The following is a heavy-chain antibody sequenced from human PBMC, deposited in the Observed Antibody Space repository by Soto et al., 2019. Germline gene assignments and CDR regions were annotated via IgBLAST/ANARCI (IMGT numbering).Heavy chain of an antibody. V-gene: IGHV1-18*04. CDR3: ARGGGGGYGHPPLDYYYYYGMDV. Sequence: ASVKVSCKASGYTFTSYGISWVRQAPGQGLEWMGWISAYNGNTNYAQKLQGRVTMTTDTSTSTAYMELRSLRSDDTAVYYCARGGGGGYGHPPLDYYYYYGMDVWRQGTTVTVSS. CDR2: ISAYNGNT. CDR1: GYTFTSYG. D-gene: IGHD2-15*01. J-gene: IGHJ6*02.